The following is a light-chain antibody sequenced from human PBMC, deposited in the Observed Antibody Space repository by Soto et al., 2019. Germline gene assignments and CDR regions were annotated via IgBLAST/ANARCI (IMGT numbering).Light chain of an antibody. J-gene: IGLJ1*01. V-gene: IGLV1-44*01. CDR3: SAWDGSLNGYV. CDR2: SNN. Sequence: QSVLTQPPSASGTPGQRVTISCSGSDSNIGRHSVNWYQQLPGTAPKVLIYSNNQRPSGVPGGFSGSKSGTSASLAISGLQSEDEAEYYCSAWDGSLNGYVFGTGTKLTVL. CDR1: DSNIGRHS.